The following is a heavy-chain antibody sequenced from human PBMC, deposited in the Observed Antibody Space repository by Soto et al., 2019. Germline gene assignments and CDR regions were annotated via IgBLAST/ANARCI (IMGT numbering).Heavy chain of an antibody. Sequence: EVQLVESGGASVQPGGSLRLSCAASGFSLSKYWMHWVRQAPGKGLEWVSRVNGDGSSTTYADSVSGRFIISRDNAKNTVFLQMSSLRADETARYYCARGGSTHFYGLLDLWGQGTQVIVSS. V-gene: IGHV3-74*01. CDR1: GFSLSKYW. CDR3: ARGGSTHFYGLLDL. CDR2: VNGDGSST. D-gene: IGHD3-16*01. J-gene: IGHJ5*02.